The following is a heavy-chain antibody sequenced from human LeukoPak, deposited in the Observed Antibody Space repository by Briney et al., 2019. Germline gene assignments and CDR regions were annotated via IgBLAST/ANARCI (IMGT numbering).Heavy chain of an antibody. CDR3: ARGGDGDYDY. CDR2: INHSGST. Sequence: SETLSLTCAVYGGSFSGYYWSWIRQPPGKGLEWIGEINHSGSTNYNPSLKSRVTISVDTSKNQFSLKLSSVTAADTAVYYCARGGDGDYDYWGQGTLVTVSS. J-gene: IGHJ4*02. CDR1: GGSFSGYY. D-gene: IGHD3-10*01. V-gene: IGHV4-34*01.